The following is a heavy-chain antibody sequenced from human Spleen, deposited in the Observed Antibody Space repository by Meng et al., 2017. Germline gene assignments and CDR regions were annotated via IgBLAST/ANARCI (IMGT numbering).Heavy chain of an antibody. CDR1: GFTVSHNY. J-gene: IGHJ4*02. V-gene: IGHV3-66*01. CDR2: IYSGGNT. Sequence: GESLKISCAASGFTVSHNYMSWVRQAPGKGLEWVSVIYSGGNTYYADSVKGRFTISRDNSKNTLYLQMNSLRAEDTAMYYCARFTPFDYWGQGTLVTVSS. CDR3: ARFTPFDY.